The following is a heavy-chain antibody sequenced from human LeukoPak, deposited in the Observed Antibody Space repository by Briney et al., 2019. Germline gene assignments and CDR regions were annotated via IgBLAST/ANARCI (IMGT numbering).Heavy chain of an antibody. CDR2: VSAGGDNT. V-gene: IGHV3-23*01. J-gene: IGHJ6*03. CDR3: AKDSQYDFVWGSYHYTGYYYMDV. D-gene: IGHD3-16*02. CDR1: GFAFTNYA. Sequence: GSLRLSCAASGFAFTNYAVNWVRQVPGKGLEWVSAVSAGGDNTYYADFVKGRFTISRDNSNNTLFLQMNSLRAEDTAIYYCAKDSQYDFVWGSYHYTGYYYMDVWGKGTTVTVSS.